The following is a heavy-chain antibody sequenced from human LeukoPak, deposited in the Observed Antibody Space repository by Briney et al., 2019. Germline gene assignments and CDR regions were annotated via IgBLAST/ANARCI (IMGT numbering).Heavy chain of an antibody. CDR2: ISYDGGKK. CDR3: ARGVRIAVAGNIDY. CDR1: GFTFSSHD. D-gene: IGHD6-19*01. V-gene: IGHV3-30*03. J-gene: IGHJ4*02. Sequence: GGSLRLSCAASGFTFSSHDMHWVRQAPGKGLEWVAFISYDGGKKDYADSVKGRFTISRDNSRNTLYLQMNSLRAEDTAVYYCARGVRIAVAGNIDYWGQGTLVTVSS.